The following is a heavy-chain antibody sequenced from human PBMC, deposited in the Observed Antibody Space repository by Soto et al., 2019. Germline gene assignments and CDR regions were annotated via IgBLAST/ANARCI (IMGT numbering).Heavy chain of an antibody. Sequence: QVQLVQSGAEVKKPGASVKVSCKASGYTFTGYYMHWVRQAPGQGLEWMGWINPNSGGTNYAQKFQGRVTMTRDTSISTAYMELSRLRSDDTAVYYCARDVPGWGRFGELFQGDYWGQGTLVTVSS. J-gene: IGHJ4*02. CDR1: GYTFTGYY. V-gene: IGHV1-2*02. D-gene: IGHD3-10*01. CDR3: ARDVPGWGRFGELFQGDY. CDR2: INPNSGGT.